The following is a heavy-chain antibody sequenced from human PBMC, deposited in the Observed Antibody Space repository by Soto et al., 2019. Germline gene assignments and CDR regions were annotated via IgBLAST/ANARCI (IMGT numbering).Heavy chain of an antibody. J-gene: IGHJ4*02. CDR1: GGSISDYQ. Sequence: SETLCLTCSISGGSISDYQWNWIRQPPGKGLEWIGYIYYSGRTNYNPSLKSRLTISLDTSTRQFSLRLRSVTAADTAVYYCARMRGLGEISPYLDYWGQGALVT. D-gene: IGHD3-16*01. CDR2: IYYSGRT. CDR3: ARMRGLGEISPYLDY. V-gene: IGHV4-59*01.